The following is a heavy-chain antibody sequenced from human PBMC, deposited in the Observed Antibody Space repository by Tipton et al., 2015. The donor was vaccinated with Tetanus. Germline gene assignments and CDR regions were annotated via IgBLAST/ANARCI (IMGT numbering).Heavy chain of an antibody. Sequence: SLRLSCAASGFTFSSYGMSWVRQAPAKGLEWVSGISGSGDSTYYADSVKGRFTISRDNSKLYLQMNSLRAEDRAVYYCAKAPRPLPLAGTPPDDYYYMDVWGKGTTVTVSS. D-gene: IGHD6-19*01. J-gene: IGHJ6*03. CDR1: GFTFSSYG. V-gene: IGHV3-23*01. CDR3: AKAPRPLPLAGTPPDDYYYMDV. CDR2: ISGSGDST.